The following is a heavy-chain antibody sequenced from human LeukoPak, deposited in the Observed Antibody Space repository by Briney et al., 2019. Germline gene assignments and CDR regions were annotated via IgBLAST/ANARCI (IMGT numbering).Heavy chain of an antibody. V-gene: IGHV4-59*01. D-gene: IGHD6-13*01. CDR2: IYYSGST. CDR1: GGSISSYY. Sequence: KPSETLSLTCTVSGGSISSYYWSWIRQPPGKGPEWIGYIYYSGSTNYNPSLKSRVTISVDTSKNQFSLKLSSVTAADTAVYYCARTGGLYSSSWYADYWGQGTLVTVSS. J-gene: IGHJ4*02. CDR3: ARTGGLYSSSWYADY.